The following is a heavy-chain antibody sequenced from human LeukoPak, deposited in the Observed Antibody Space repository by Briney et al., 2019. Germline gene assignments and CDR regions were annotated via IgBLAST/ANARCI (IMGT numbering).Heavy chain of an antibody. V-gene: IGHV1-58*01. CDR3: ATDIVVVPAANLAVDY. J-gene: IGHJ4*02. Sequence: SVKVSCKASGFTFTSSAVQWVRQARGQRLEWIGWIVVGSGNTNYAQKFQGRVTMTEDTSTDTAYMELSSLRSEDTAVYYCATDIVVVPAANLAVDYWGQGTLVTVSS. D-gene: IGHD2-2*01. CDR2: IVVGSGNT. CDR1: GFTFTSSA.